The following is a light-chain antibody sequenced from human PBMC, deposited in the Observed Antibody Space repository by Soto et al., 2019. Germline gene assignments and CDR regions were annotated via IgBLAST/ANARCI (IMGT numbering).Light chain of an antibody. CDR1: QRFSSW. V-gene: IGKV1-12*01. J-gene: IGKJ4*01. CDR2: AAS. CDR3: LQGYSRPLT. Sequence: IQRTQAPSSVSASVGDRIAITWRASQRFSSWLASYQQTPGKAPRLLIYAASSLQSGVPSRFSGSGSGTEFTLTISSLQPEDFATYDCLQGYSRPLTFGGGTKVDIK.